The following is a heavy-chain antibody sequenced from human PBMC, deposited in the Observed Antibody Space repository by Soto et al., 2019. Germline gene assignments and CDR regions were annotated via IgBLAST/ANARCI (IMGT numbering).Heavy chain of an antibody. J-gene: IGHJ5*02. V-gene: IGHV1-18*01. CDR2: ISAYNGNT. CDR3: ARDGRDLHLGDHNCFDP. Sequence: QVQLVQSGAEVKKPGASVKVSCKASGYTFTSYGISWVRQAPGQGLERMGWISAYNGNTNYAQKLPGRVTMPTETSTSTAYMELRSLRSYDTAVYDCARDGRDLHLGDHNCFDPWGQGTLVTVAS. D-gene: IGHD3-16*01. CDR1: GYTFTSYG.